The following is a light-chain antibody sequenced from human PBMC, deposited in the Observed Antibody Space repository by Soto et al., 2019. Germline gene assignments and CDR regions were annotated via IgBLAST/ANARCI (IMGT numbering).Light chain of an antibody. J-gene: IGKJ1*01. Sequence: GDRVTITCRASQGISNHLAWYQQKPGKAPKLLIYAASTLQSGVPSRFSGSGSGTEFTLTIRSLQPDDFATYYCQQYKSYSWTFGQGTKVDI. V-gene: IGKV1-9*01. CDR2: AAS. CDR3: QQYKSYSWT. CDR1: QGISNH.